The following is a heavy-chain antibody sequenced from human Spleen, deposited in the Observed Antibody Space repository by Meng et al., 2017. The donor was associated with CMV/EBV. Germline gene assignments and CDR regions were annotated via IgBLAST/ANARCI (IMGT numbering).Heavy chain of an antibody. D-gene: IGHD6-19*01. CDR2: ISSTGSFI. CDR1: GFTFSSYA. J-gene: IGHJ4*02. CDR3: ARDSSGWWGQFDY. Sequence: GESLKISCAASGFTFSSYAMSWVRQAPGKGLEWVSSISSTGSFIYYADSVRGRFTISRDNAKNSLYLQMNSLRAEDTAVYYCARDSSGWWGQFDYWGQGISVTVSS. V-gene: IGHV3-21*01.